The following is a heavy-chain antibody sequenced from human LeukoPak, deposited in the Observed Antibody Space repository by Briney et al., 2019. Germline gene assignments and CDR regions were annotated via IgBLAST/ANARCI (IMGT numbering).Heavy chain of an antibody. D-gene: IGHD3-9*01. V-gene: IGHV3-48*03. CDR2: ISSSGSTI. CDR3: ATYYDILTGYADY. J-gene: IGHJ4*02. Sequence: PGGSLRLSCAASGFTFSSYEMNWVRQAPGKGLEWVSYISSSGSTIYYADSVKGRFTISRDNAKNSLYLQMNSLRAEDTAVYYCATYYDILTGYADYWGQGTLVTVSS. CDR1: GFTFSSYE.